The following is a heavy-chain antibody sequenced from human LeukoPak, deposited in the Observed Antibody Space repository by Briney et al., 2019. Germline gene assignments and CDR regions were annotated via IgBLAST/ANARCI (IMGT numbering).Heavy chain of an antibody. Sequence: GGSLRLSCATSGFSFSSYAMSWIRQAPGKGLEWVSYISSSDSTIYYADSVKGRFTISRDNAKNSLYLQMNSLRAEDTAVYYCATRYSSSWYTGYFQHWGQGTLVTVSS. CDR1: GFSFSSYA. J-gene: IGHJ1*01. V-gene: IGHV3-11*04. CDR2: ISSSDSTI. D-gene: IGHD6-13*01. CDR3: ATRYSSSWYTGYFQH.